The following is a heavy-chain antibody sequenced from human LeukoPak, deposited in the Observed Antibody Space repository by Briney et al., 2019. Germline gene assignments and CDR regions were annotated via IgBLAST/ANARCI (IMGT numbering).Heavy chain of an antibody. J-gene: IGHJ4*02. Sequence: ASVKVSCKASVYTFTSYDINWVRQATGQGLEWMGWMNPNSGNTGYAQKFQGRVTMTGDTSISTAYMELSRLSSDDTAIYYCAGRPDTAIVPIFDYWGQGTLVTVSS. CDR2: MNPNSGNT. D-gene: IGHD5-18*01. CDR1: VYTFTSYD. V-gene: IGHV1-8*01. CDR3: AGRPDTAIVPIFDY.